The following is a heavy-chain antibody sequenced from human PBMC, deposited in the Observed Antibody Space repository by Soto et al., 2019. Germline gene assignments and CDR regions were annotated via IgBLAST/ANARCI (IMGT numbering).Heavy chain of an antibody. Sequence: GGPLRLSCAASDFDFSSYGIHWVRQAPGKGLEWVAASSYDGRETFYADSAKGRFTVSKEMSKNTAFLQMNALRHEDTAVYFCARDSGWPILNFDNWGQGTPVTVSS. J-gene: IGHJ4*02. CDR1: DFDFSSYG. V-gene: IGHV3-30*03. CDR2: SSYDGRET. D-gene: IGHD3-10*01. CDR3: ARDSGWPILNFDN.